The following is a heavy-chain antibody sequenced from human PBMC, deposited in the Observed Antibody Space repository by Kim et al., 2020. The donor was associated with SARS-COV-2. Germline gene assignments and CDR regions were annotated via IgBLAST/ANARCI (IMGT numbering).Heavy chain of an antibody. CDR1: GGSISSGGYY. D-gene: IGHD3-22*01. V-gene: IGHV4-31*03. CDR3: ARATLYYYDSSGDAFDI. Sequence: SETLSLTCTVSGGSISSGGYYWSWIRQHPGKGLEWIGYIYYSGSTYYNPSLKSRVTISVDTSKNQFSLKLSSVTAADTAVYYCARATLYYYDSSGDAFDIWGQGTMVTVSS. CDR2: IYYSGST. J-gene: IGHJ3*02.